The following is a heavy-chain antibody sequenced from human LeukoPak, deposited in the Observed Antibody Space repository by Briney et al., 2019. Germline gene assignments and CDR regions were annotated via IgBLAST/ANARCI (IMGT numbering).Heavy chain of an antibody. Sequence: PGRSLRLSCAGSGFTFSTYVIHWVRQAPGKGLEWAALISYDGNSKYYADSVKGRFTISRDNSKNTVYLQVDSLRAEDTAVYYCARVTTSTKYYSGMDIWGQGTTVTVSS. J-gene: IGHJ6*02. CDR1: GFTFSTYV. D-gene: IGHD1-14*01. CDR3: ARVTTSTKYYSGMDI. V-gene: IGHV3-30*03. CDR2: ISYDGNSK.